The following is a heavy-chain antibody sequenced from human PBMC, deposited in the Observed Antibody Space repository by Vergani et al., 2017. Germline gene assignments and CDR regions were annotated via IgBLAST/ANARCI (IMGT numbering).Heavy chain of an antibody. J-gene: IGHJ4*02. D-gene: IGHD1-26*01. Sequence: QVHLVESGGGVVQPGGSLSLSCAASGFIFNYYGINWVRQAPGKGLEWVSFIRSDGGSEMYADSVRGRFTISRDNSKNTVSLEMLSLRTEDTAVYYCAKGHSGQIGSPHDYYFDYGGQGTLVTVSS. CDR1: GFIFNYYG. CDR2: IRSDGGSE. V-gene: IGHV3-30*02. CDR3: AKGHSGQIGSPHDYYFDY.